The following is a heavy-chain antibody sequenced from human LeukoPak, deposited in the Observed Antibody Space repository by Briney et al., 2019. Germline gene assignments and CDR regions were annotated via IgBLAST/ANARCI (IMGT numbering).Heavy chain of an antibody. J-gene: IGHJ6*03. Sequence: PGRSLRLSCAASGFTFSSYGMHWVRQAPGKGLEWVAVIWYDGSNKYYADSVKGRFTISRDNSKNTLYLQMNSLRAEDTAVYYCAKAYYDFWSGYYKSFMDVWGKGTTVTVSS. V-gene: IGHV3-33*06. CDR2: IWYDGSNK. CDR1: GFTFSSYG. CDR3: AKAYYDFWSGYYKSFMDV. D-gene: IGHD3-3*01.